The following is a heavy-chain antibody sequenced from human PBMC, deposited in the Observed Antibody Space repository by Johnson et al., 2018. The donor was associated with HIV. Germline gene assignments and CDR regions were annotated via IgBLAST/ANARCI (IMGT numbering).Heavy chain of an antibody. D-gene: IGHD2-15*01. J-gene: IGHJ3*02. CDR3: ARVGVGGYSADGAFDI. Sequence: VQLVESGGGLVQPGRSLRLSCAASGFTFDDYAMHWVRQAPGKGLEWVSGISWNSGSIGYADSVKGRFTISRDNAKNSLYLQMNSLRAEDAAVFYCARVGVGGYSADGAFDIWGQGTMVTVSS. CDR2: ISWNSGSI. V-gene: IGHV3-9*01. CDR1: GFTFDDYA.